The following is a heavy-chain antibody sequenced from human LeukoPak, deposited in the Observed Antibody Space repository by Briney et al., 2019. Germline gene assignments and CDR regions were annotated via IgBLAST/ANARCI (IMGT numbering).Heavy chain of an antibody. CDR1: GFTFNDYY. Sequence: GGSLRLSCAASGFTFNDYYMSWIHQAPGKGLEWLSYINIGGTNTHYADSVKGRSTISRDNAKKSLYLEMNNLRAEDTAVYYCATDGAGFDTWGQGVLVTVSS. V-gene: IGHV3-11*01. CDR2: INIGGTNT. J-gene: IGHJ5*02. CDR3: ATDGAGFDT.